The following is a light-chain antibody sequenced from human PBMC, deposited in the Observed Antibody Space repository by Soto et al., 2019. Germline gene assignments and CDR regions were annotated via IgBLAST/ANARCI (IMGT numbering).Light chain of an antibody. CDR3: QSADSSGTYGV. J-gene: IGLJ3*02. CDR1: ALPKQY. CDR2: KDS. Sequence: SYELTQPPSVSVSPGQTARIACSEDALPKQYAYWYQQKPGQAPVLVIYKDSERPSGIPERFSGSSSGTTVTLTISGVQAEDEADYYCQSADSSGTYGVFGGGTKVTVL. V-gene: IGLV3-25*03.